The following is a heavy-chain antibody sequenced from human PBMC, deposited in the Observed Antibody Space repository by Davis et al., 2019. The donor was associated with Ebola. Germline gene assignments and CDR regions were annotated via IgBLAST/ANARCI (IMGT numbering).Heavy chain of an antibody. J-gene: IGHJ6*02. CDR3: ASGPYYYYGMDV. CDR1: GYSFTSYW. V-gene: IGHV5-10-1*01. Sequence: GESLKISCKGSGYSFTSYWISWVRQMPGKGLEWMGRIDPSDSYTNYSPSFQGHVTISADKSISTAYLQWSSLKASDTAMYYCASGPYYYYGMDVWGQGTTVTVSS. CDR2: IDPSDSYT.